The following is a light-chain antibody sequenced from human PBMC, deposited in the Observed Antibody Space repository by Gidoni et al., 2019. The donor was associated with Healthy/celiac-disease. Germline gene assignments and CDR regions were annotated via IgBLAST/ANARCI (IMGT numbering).Light chain of an antibody. CDR3: QQYGSSPPWT. CDR2: DAS. Sequence: DIVLTQSPATLSLSPGERATLSCGASQSVSSSYLAWYQQKPGLAPRLLIHDASSRATGIPDRFSGGGSGTDFTLTISRLEPEDFAVYYCQQYGSSPPWTFGQGTKVEIK. CDR1: QSVSSSY. J-gene: IGKJ1*01. V-gene: IGKV3D-20*01.